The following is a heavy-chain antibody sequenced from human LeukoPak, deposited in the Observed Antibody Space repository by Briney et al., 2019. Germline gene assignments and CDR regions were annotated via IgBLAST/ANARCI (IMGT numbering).Heavy chain of an antibody. J-gene: IGHJ4*02. Sequence: LSLTCTVSGGSISSYYWSWVRQAPGKGLEWVSVISWNSGSIGYADSVKGRFTISRDNAKNSLYLQMNSLRAEDTALYYCAKGNYYGSGSYYSAFDYWGQGTLVTVSS. V-gene: IGHV3-9*01. D-gene: IGHD3-10*01. CDR1: GGSISSYY. CDR3: AKGNYYGSGSYYSAFDY. CDR2: ISWNSGSI.